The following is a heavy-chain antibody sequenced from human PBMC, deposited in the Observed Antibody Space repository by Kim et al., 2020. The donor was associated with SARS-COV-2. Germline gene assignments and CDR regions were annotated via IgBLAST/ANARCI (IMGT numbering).Heavy chain of an antibody. CDR1: GGTFSSYA. CDR2: IIPIFGTA. CDR3: ARGKVLRNAFDI. D-gene: IGHD3-10*01. J-gene: IGHJ3*02. V-gene: IGHV1-69*13. Sequence: SVKVSCKASGGTFSSYAISWVRQAPGQGLEWMGGIIPIFGTANYAQKFQGRVTITADESTSTAYMELSSLRSEDTAVYYCARGKVLRNAFDIWGQGTMVTVSS.